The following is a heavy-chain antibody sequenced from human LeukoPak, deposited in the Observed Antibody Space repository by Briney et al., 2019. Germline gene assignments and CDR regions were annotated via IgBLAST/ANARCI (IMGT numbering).Heavy chain of an antibody. J-gene: IGHJ4*02. CDR1: GFTFSSYS. CDR3: ARDEADGYAFEPFDY. CDR2: ISSSSSYI. V-gene: IGHV3-21*01. D-gene: IGHD5-12*01. Sequence: PGGSLRLSCAASGFTFSSYSMNCVRQAPGKGLEWVSSISSSSSYIYYADSVKGRFTISRDNAKNSLYLQMNSLRAEDTAVYYCARDEADGYAFEPFDYWGQGTLVTVSS.